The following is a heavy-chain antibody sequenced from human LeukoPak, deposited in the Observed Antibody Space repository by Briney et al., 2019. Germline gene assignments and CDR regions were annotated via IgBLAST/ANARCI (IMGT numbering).Heavy chain of an antibody. CDR3: ARHGGTLDYFDY. V-gene: IGHV4-59*08. J-gene: IGHJ4*02. CDR2: ISYGGAT. CDR1: GGSISSYY. D-gene: IGHD1-26*01. Sequence: SETLSLACTVSGGSISSYYWSWIRQPPGKGLEWIGYISYGGATSYNPSLKRRVTISVDSPKNRFSLRLSSLTAADTALYYCARHGGTLDYFDYWGPGSLVTVSS.